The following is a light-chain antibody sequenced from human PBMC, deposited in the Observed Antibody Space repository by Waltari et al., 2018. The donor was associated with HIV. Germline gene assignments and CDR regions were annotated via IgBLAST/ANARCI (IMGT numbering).Light chain of an antibody. J-gene: IGLJ2*01. CDR1: SGHINYG. V-gene: IGLV4-69*01. Sequence: QVVLTQPPSASASLGASVKLTCTLSSGHINYGIAWHQQQPKKGPRFLMKLNSDGRHSKGDGSPDRFSGSSSGAERYLTISSLQSEDEGDYFCQTWGTGIQVFGGGTRLTVL. CDR3: QTWGTGIQV. CDR2: LNSDGRH.